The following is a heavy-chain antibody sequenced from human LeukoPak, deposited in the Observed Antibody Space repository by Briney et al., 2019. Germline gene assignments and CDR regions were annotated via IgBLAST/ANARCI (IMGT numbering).Heavy chain of an antibody. V-gene: IGHV1-2*02. CDR1: GYTFSGYY. D-gene: IGHD4-17*01. J-gene: IGHJ4*02. Sequence: GASVKVSCKASGYTFSGYYMHWVRQAPGQGLEWMGWINPKSGGTNEAQKFHDRVTMTRDTSIRTAYMEVSRLRSDDTAVYYCARDYPLAYGVPGEASSDYWGQGTLVTVSS. CDR3: ARDYPLAYGVPGEASSDY. CDR2: INPKSGGT.